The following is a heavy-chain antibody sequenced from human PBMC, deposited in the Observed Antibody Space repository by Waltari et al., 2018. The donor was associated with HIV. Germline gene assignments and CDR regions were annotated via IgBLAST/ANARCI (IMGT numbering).Heavy chain of an antibody. Sequence: EVQLVESGGGSVQPGGSLRLSCTVSGFTFSRSWMTWVRQAPGRGLEWVANIKEDGRERSYVESVKGRFIIARDNAKNSRFLQMYGLGAEDTGVYYCARLQWATQNLDFWGQGTLVTVSS. J-gene: IGHJ4*02. CDR2: IKEDGRER. V-gene: IGHV3-7*01. CDR3: ARLQWATQNLDF. CDR1: GFTFSRSW. D-gene: IGHD6-19*01.